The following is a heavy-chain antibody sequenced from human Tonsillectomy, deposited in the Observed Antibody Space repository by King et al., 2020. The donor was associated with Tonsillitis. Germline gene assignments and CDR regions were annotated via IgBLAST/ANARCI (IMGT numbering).Heavy chain of an antibody. Sequence: VQLVESGGGLVKPGWSLRLSCAASGFTFSDYTINWVRQAPGKGLEWVSSISSRGRYIYYADSVKGRFTISRDNAKNPLFLQMNSLTAEDTAVYYCARDRLAGDHWGQGILVTVCS. CDR2: ISSRGRYI. CDR3: ARDRLAGDH. CDR1: GFTFSDYT. J-gene: IGHJ4*02. V-gene: IGHV3-21*01. D-gene: IGHD6-19*01.